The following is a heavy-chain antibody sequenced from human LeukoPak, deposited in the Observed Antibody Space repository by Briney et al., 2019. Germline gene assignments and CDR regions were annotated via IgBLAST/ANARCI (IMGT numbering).Heavy chain of an antibody. V-gene: IGHV3-7*01. D-gene: IGHD6-13*01. J-gene: IGHJ4*02. Sequence: RPGGSLRLSCAASGFTFSNYWMRWVREAPGKGLEWVANIKQGGSEKYYLDSVKGRFTIPRDNAKNSLYLQMNSLRAEDTAVYFCTRDAAAGIDYWGQGTLVTVSS. CDR1: GFTFSNYW. CDR2: IKQGGSEK. CDR3: TRDAAAGIDY.